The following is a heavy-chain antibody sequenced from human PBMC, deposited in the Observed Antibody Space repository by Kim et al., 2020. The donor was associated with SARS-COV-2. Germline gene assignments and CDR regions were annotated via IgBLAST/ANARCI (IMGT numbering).Heavy chain of an antibody. Sequence: YNPSLKGRVTIAVDTSKNQFSLKLSSVTAADTAVYYCARAGSGGLQDFDYWGQGTLATVSS. J-gene: IGHJ4*02. D-gene: IGHD1-26*01. V-gene: IGHV4-34*01. CDR3: ARAGSGGLQDFDY.